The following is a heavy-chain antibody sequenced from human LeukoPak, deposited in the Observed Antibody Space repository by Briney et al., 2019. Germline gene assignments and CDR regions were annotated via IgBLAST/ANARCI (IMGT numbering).Heavy chain of an antibody. V-gene: IGHV4-34*01. CDR2: IYHSGNT. CDR3: ARDPYCSGGSCYPFDY. J-gene: IGHJ4*02. Sequence: PSETLSLTCAVYGGSFSGYYWSWIRQPPGKGLEWIGSIYHSGNTYYNPSLKSRVTISVDTSKNQFSLKLSSVTAADTAVYYCARDPYCSGGSCYPFDYWGQGTLVTVSS. CDR1: GGSFSGYY. D-gene: IGHD2-15*01.